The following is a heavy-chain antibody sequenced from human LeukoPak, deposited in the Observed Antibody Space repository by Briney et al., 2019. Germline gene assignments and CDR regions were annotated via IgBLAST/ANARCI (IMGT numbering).Heavy chain of an antibody. Sequence: ASVKVSCKASGYTFINYYMHWVRQAPGQGLEWMGIINPSGGTTSYAQNFQGRVTMTRDMFTSTDYMELTSLTSDDTAVYYCARDNSVGETAWWFDPWGQGTLVTVSS. V-gene: IGHV1-46*01. D-gene: IGHD1-26*01. J-gene: IGHJ5*02. CDR1: GYTFINYY. CDR2: INPSGGTT. CDR3: ARDNSVGETAWWFDP.